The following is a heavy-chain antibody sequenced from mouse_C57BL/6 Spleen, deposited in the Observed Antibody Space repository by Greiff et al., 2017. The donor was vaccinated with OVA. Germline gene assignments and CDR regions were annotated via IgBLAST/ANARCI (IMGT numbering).Heavy chain of an antibody. Sequence: QVQLKESGAELVRPGASVTLSCKASGYTFTDYEMHWVKQTPVHGLEWIGAIDPETGGTAYNQKFKGKAILTADKSSSTAYMELRSLTSEDSAVYYCTRESITTVGPYWGQGTTLTVSS. CDR3: TRESITTVGPY. D-gene: IGHD1-1*01. J-gene: IGHJ2*01. CDR1: GYTFTDYE. CDR2: IDPETGGT. V-gene: IGHV1-15*01.